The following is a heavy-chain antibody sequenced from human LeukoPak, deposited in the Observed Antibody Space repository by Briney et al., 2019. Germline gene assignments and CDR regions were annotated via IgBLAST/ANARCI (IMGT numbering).Heavy chain of an antibody. CDR1: GYTFTSYG. CDR2: ISAYNGNT. V-gene: IGHV1-18*01. D-gene: IGHD1-14*01. Sequence: ASVKVSCKASGYTFTSYGISWVRQAPGQGLEWMGWISAYNGNTNYAQKLQGRVTMTTDTSTSTAYMELRSLRSDDTAVYYCARYGLHREADIPVLKPNIDYWGQGTLVTVSS. CDR3: ARYGLHREADIPVLKPNIDY. J-gene: IGHJ4*02.